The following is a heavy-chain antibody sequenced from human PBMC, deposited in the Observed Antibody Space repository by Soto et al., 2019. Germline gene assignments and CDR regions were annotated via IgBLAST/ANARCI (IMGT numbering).Heavy chain of an antibody. J-gene: IGHJ4*02. CDR3: AKDGGNYGSGSYYTYYFDY. Sequence: VGSLILSCAASGFTFSSYGMHWVRQAPGKGLEWVAVISYDGSNKYYADSVKGRFTISRDNSKNTLYLQMNSLRAEDTAVYYCAKDGGNYGSGSYYTYYFDYWGQGTLVTVSS. CDR2: ISYDGSNK. CDR1: GFTFSSYG. D-gene: IGHD3-10*01. V-gene: IGHV3-30*18.